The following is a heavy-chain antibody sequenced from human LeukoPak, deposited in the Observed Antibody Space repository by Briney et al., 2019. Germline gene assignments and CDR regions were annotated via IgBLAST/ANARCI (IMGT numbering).Heavy chain of an antibody. V-gene: IGHV1-69*04. CDR2: IIPILGIA. Sequence: ASVKVSCKASGGTFSSYAISWVRQAPGQGLEWIGRIIPILGIANYAQKFQGRVTITADKSTSTAYMELSSLRSEDTAVYYCARGSSSGWYRWFDPWGQGTLVTVSS. J-gene: IGHJ5*02. CDR1: GGTFSSYA. D-gene: IGHD6-19*01. CDR3: ARGSSSGWYRWFDP.